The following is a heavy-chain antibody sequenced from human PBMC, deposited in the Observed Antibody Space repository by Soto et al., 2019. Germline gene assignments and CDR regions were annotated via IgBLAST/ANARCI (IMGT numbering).Heavy chain of an antibody. D-gene: IGHD3-16*02. CDR2: IYPGDSDT. Sequence: GESLKISSKGSGYSFTSYCIGLVLQMPGKGMDWMGIIYPGDSDTIYSPSFQGQVTISADKSISTAYLQWGSLKASDTAMYYYARSYDYVWGSYRSPLDAFDIRGQGTMVTVSS. CDR3: ARSYDYVWGSYRSPLDAFDI. CDR1: GYSFTSYC. J-gene: IGHJ3*02. V-gene: IGHV5-51*01.